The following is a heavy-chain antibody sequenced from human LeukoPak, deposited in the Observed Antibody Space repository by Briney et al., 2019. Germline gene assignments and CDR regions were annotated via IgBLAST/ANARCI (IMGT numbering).Heavy chain of an antibody. CDR3: ARSPYYDILTGSRGTFDY. J-gene: IGHJ4*02. CDR2: IYWDDDK. Sequence: SGPTLVNPTQTLTLTCTFFGFSLSTSGVGVGWIRQPPVKALEWLALIYWDDDKRYSPSLKSRLTITKDTSKNQVVLTMTNMDPVDTATYYCARSPYYDILTGSRGTFDYWGQGTLVTVSS. D-gene: IGHD3-9*01. CDR1: GFSLSTSGVG. V-gene: IGHV2-5*02.